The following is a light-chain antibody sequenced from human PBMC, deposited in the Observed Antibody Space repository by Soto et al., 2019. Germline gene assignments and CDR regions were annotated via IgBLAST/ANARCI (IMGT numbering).Light chain of an antibody. CDR2: KAS. CDR3: QQYNSYSLT. V-gene: IGKV1-5*03. J-gene: IGKJ1*01. CDR1: QSISSW. Sequence: DIQMTQSPSTLSASVGARVTITCRASQSISSWLAWYQQKPGKAPKLLIYKASSLESGVPSRFSGIGSGTELTLTISSLQPDDGETYDCQQYNSYSLTFGQGTKVDIK.